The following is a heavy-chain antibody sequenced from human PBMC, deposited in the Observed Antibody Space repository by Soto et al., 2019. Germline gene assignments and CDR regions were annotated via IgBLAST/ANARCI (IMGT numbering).Heavy chain of an antibody. D-gene: IGHD2-15*01. CDR1: GGSVSSNDYY. CDR3: GQILVAATKNTGSDS. J-gene: IGHJ4*02. Sequence: SETLSLTCSVSGGSVSSNDYYWGWIRQPPAKGLEWIGNIDYNGVTSYNPSLKTRLTISRDTSKNQFSLRLTSVTAADTALYSCGQILVAATKNTGSDSWGPGILVTVSS. V-gene: IGHV4-39*01. CDR2: IDYNGVT.